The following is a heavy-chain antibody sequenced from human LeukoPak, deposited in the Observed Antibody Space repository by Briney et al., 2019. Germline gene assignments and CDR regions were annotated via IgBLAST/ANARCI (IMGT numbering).Heavy chain of an antibody. D-gene: IGHD3-22*01. CDR2: IYYSGST. V-gene: IGHV4-59*01. CDR1: NGSISSYY. J-gene: IGHJ3*02. CDR3: ARVHDSSGYYYLGDAFDI. Sequence: SETLSLTCTVSNGSISSYYWSWIRQPPGKGLECIGNIYYSGSTNYNPSLKSRVTISVDTSKNQFSLKLSSVTAADTAVYHCARVHDSSGYYYLGDAFDIWGQGTMVTVSS.